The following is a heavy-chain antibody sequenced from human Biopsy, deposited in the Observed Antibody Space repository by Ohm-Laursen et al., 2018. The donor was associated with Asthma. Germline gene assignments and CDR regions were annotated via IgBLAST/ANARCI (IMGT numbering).Heavy chain of an antibody. D-gene: IGHD2-21*01. V-gene: IGHV3-30-3*01. CDR1: GFTFSSYA. J-gene: IGHJ4*02. CDR2: ISYDGSNK. Sequence: SLRLSCTASGFTFSSYAMYWVRQAPGKGLEWVALISYDGSNKSYADSVKGRFTISRDNSKTTLYLQMNSLRAEDTAVYYCARDLAPGCGGGCYSGNFDYWGQGTLVTVSS. CDR3: ARDLAPGCGGGCYSGNFDY.